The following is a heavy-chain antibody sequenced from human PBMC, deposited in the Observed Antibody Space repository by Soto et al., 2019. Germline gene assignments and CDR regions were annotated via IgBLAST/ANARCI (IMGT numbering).Heavy chain of an antibody. CDR1: GGSISSSSYY. CDR2: IYYSGST. V-gene: IGHV4-39*01. Sequence: SETLSLTCTVSGGSISSSSYYWGWIRQPPGKGLEWIGSIYYSGSTYYNPSLKSRVTISVDTSKNQFSLKLSSVTAADTAVYYCARSITGGYDWYNDYWGQATLVTVSS. CDR3: ARSITGGYDWYNDY. J-gene: IGHJ4*02. D-gene: IGHD5-12*01.